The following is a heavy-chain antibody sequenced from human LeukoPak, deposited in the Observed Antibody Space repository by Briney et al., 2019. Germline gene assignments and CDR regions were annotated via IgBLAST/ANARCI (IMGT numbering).Heavy chain of an antibody. CDR2: IIPIFGTA. CDR1: GGTFSSYA. CDR3: ARIAAAGQAMDY. J-gene: IGHJ4*02. D-gene: IGHD6-13*01. V-gene: IGHV1-69*13. Sequence: GASVKVSCKASGGTFSSYAIRWVRQAPGQGLEWMGGIIPIFGTAKYAQKLQDRVTITADESTNTVYMELSSLRSEDTAVYYCARIAAAGQAMDYWGQGTLVTVSS.